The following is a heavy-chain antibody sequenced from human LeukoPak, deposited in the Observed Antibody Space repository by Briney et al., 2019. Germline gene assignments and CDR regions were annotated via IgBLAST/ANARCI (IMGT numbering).Heavy chain of an antibody. J-gene: IGHJ4*02. CDR3: AKHGCTSTTCYLNC. Sequence: GGSLRLSCAASGFTFSSYGMHWVRQAPGKGLEWVAVIWYDGSNKYYADSVKGRFTISRDNSKNTLYLQMNSLRAEDTAVYYCAKHGCTSTTCYLNCWGQGTLVTVSS. V-gene: IGHV3-33*06. D-gene: IGHD2-2*01. CDR1: GFTFSSYG. CDR2: IWYDGSNK.